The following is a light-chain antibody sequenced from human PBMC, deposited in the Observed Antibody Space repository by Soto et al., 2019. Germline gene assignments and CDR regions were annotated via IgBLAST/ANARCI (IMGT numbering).Light chain of an antibody. CDR3: QQYSSSTLT. CDR2: GAS. J-gene: IGKJ4*01. Sequence: DTVLTQSPATLSLSPGERATLSWGASQSVRSYLAWYQQKPGQAPRLLIYGASSRATGIPERFSGSGSGTDLTITISRMENEDFAVYYCQQYSSSTLTFGGGTQVDIK. V-gene: IGKV3-20*01. CDR1: QSVRSY.